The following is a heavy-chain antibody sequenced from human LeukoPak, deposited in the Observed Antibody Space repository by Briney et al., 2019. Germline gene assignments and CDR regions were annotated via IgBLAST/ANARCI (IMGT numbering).Heavy chain of an antibody. Sequence: ASVKVSCKASGYTFSNYGISWARQAPGQGLEWMGWINGYNGNVNYVQRLQGRVTMTTDTSTSTAYMELRSLGSDETAVYYCARVDLLTGYYFFDYWGQGTLVTVSS. CDR2: INGYNGNV. J-gene: IGHJ4*02. D-gene: IGHD3-9*01. CDR3: ARVDLLTGYYFFDY. V-gene: IGHV1-18*01. CDR1: GYTFSNYG.